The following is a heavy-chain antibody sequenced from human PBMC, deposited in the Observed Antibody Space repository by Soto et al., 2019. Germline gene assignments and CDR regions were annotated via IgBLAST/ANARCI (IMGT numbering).Heavy chain of an antibody. V-gene: IGHV1-45*02. CDR1: GYTFTYLY. Sequence: SVKVSCKASGYTFTYLYLHWVRQAPGQALECMGWITPFNGNTNYAQKFQDRVTITRDRSMSTAYMELSSLRSEDTAMYYCARSGRGGWSLGYWGQGTLVTVSS. CDR3: ARSGRGGWSLGY. J-gene: IGHJ4*02. D-gene: IGHD2-21*01. CDR2: ITPFNGNT.